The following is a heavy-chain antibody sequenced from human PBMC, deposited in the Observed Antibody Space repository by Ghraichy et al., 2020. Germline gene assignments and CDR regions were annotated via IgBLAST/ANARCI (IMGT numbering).Heavy chain of an antibody. J-gene: IGHJ6*02. CDR1: GGSFSGYY. Sequence: SETLSLTCAVYGGSFSGYYWSWIRQPPGKGLEWIGEINHSGSTNYNPSLKSRVTISVDTSKNQFSLKLSSVTAADTAVYYCARGGLRSCIVATNYHYYYYGMDVWGQGTTVTVSS. CDR3: ARGGLRSCIVATNYHYYYYGMDV. CDR2: INHSGST. V-gene: IGHV4-34*01. D-gene: IGHD5-12*01.